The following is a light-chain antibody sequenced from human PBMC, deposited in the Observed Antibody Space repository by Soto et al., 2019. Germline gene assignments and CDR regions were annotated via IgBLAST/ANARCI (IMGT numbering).Light chain of an antibody. CDR2: GAS. CDR1: QSVPSDW. CDR3: QQYGNFPYT. V-gene: IGKV3-20*01. J-gene: IGKJ2*01. Sequence: EIVLTQSPGTLSLSPGERATLSCRASQSVPSDWLAWYRHKPGQAPRLLIYGASSRATGVPDRVSGSGSGTDFTLTINRLDAEDVAVYYCQQYGNFPYTFGQGTKLEIK.